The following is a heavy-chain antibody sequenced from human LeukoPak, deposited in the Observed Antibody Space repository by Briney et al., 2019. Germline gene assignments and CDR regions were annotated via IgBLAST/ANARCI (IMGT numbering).Heavy chain of an antibody. CDR2: INHSGST. D-gene: IGHD3-10*01. CDR3: ARDKVRGVQGRYYYYYGMDV. V-gene: IGHV4-34*01. Sequence: PSETLSLTCAVYGGSFSGYYWSWIRQPPGKGLEWIGEINHSGSTNYNPSLKSRVPISVDTSKNQFSLKLSSVTAADTAVYYCARDKVRGVQGRYYYYYGMDVWGKGTTVTVSS. J-gene: IGHJ6*04. CDR1: GGSFSGYY.